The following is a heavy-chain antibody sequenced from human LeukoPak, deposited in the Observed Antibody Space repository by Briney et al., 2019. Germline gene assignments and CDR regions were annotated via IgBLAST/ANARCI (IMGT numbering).Heavy chain of an antibody. D-gene: IGHD3-3*01. CDR2: INHSGST. CDR1: GVSISDSSHY. J-gene: IGHJ4*02. CDR3: ARQGYDFWSGYRPHFDY. Sequence: PSETLSLTCTVSGVSISDSSHYWSWIRQPPGKGLEWIGEINHSGSTNYNPSLKSRVTISVDTSKNQFSLKLISVTAADTAVYYCARQGYDFWSGYRPHFDYWGQGTLVTVSS. V-gene: IGHV4-39*01.